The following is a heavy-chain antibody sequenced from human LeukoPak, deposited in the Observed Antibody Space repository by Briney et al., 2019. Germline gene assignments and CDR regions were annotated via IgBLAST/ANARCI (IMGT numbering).Heavy chain of an antibody. D-gene: IGHD3-10*01. Sequence: PGGSLRLSCAASGFTFSSYSMNWVRQAPGKGLEWVSSISSSSSYIYYADSVKGRFTISRDNAKNSLYLQMNSLRAEDTAVYYCARVWEYYYGSGTYYYYYYMDVWGKGTTVTISS. V-gene: IGHV3-21*01. J-gene: IGHJ6*03. CDR3: ARVWEYYYGSGTYYYYYYMDV. CDR1: GFTFSSYS. CDR2: ISSSSSYI.